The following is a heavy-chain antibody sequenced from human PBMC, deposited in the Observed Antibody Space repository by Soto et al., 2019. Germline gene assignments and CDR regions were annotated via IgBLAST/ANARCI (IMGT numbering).Heavy chain of an antibody. CDR2: IIPLFGTT. V-gene: IGHV1-69*12. CDR1: GGTFSSYA. J-gene: IGHJ6*02. CDR3: ARGTVTGSEYNYYYYGMDV. Sequence: QVQLVQSGAEVKKPGSSVKVSCKASGGTFSSYAIDWVRQAPGQGLEWMGGIIPLFGTTNYAQKLQGRVKLTADESTHTAYMELSTLTSEDTAVYYCARGTVTGSEYNYYYYGMDVWGQGTTVTVSS. D-gene: IGHD1-1*01.